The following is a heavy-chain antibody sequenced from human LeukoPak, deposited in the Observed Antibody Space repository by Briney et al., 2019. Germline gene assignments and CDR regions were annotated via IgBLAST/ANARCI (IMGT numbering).Heavy chain of an antibody. V-gene: IGHV4-31*03. Sequence: PSETLSLTCTVSGVSISSGGYYWSWIRQHPGKGLEWIGYIYYSGSTYYNPSLKSRVTISVDTSKNQFSLKLSSVTAADTAVYYCARAYYYDSSGYYEVPFDYWGQGTLVTVSS. CDR2: IYYSGST. J-gene: IGHJ4*02. CDR3: ARAYYYDSSGYYEVPFDY. D-gene: IGHD3-22*01. CDR1: GVSISSGGYY.